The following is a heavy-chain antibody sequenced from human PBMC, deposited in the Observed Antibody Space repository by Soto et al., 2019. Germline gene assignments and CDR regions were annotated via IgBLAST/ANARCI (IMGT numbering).Heavy chain of an antibody. V-gene: IGHV3-23*01. CDR2: ISGSDGKT. Sequence: DVELWESGGGLVQPGGSLRLSCAASGFSFGSYALSWVRQAPGKGLEWVSTISGSDGKTFYADSVKGRFSISRDTSQSTLYLQMNSLRADDTAIYYCARCSYLDYWGQGTRVTVSS. CDR1: GFSFGSYA. CDR3: ARCSYLDY. J-gene: IGHJ4*02. D-gene: IGHD2-15*01.